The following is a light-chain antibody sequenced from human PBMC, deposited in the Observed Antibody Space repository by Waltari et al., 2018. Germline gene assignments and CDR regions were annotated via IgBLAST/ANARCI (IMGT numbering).Light chain of an antibody. V-gene: IGKV3-11*01. J-gene: IGKJ4*01. Sequence: DIVLTQSPAILSLSPGETASLSCRASQSVTNYLAWYQQKPGQAPRLLIYETSNRATGIPARFSGSGFGTDFTLTISSLEPEDFAVYYCQQRRDWPLTFGGGTKVEIK. CDR3: QQRRDWPLT. CDR1: QSVTNY. CDR2: ETS.